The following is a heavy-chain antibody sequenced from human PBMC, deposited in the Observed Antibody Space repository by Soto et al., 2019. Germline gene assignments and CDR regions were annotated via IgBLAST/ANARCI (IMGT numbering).Heavy chain of an antibody. D-gene: IGHD6-13*01. CDR2: ISSNSAYI. CDR1: GFTFRSFT. J-gene: IGHJ5*02. CDR3: TRDASRDSSARGWFDP. Sequence: GGSLRLSCAASGFTFRSFTMTWVRQAPGKGLEWVSTISSNSAYIYYTDALRGRFTISRDNSKNSLHLHMNSLRAEDTAVYYCTRDASRDSSARGWFDPWGPGPLVTVSS. V-gene: IGHV3-21*01.